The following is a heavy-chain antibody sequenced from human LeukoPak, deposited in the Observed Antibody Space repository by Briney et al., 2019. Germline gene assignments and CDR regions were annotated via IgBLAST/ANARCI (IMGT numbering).Heavy chain of an antibody. CDR1: GYTFTSYG. D-gene: IGHD3-3*01. Sequence: GASVKVSCKASGYTFTSYGISWVRQAPGQGLEWMGWISAYNGNTNYAQKLQGRVTMTTDTSTSTAYMELRSLRSDDTAVYYCARGSITIFGVGYFDYWGQGTLVTVSP. CDR2: ISAYNGNT. CDR3: ARGSITIFGVGYFDY. V-gene: IGHV1-18*01. J-gene: IGHJ4*02.